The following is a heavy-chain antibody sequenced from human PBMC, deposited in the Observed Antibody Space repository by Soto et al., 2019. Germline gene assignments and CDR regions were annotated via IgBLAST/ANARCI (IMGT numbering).Heavy chain of an antibody. CDR2: IRSKANSYAT. CDR1: GFTFSGSA. Sequence: EVQLVESGGGLVQPGGSLKLSCAASGFTFSGSAMHWVRQASGKGLEWVGRIRSKANSYATAYAASVKGRFTISRDDSKNTAYLQMNSMKTEDTAVYYCTSGRDSSGYPRSDYWGQGTLVTVSS. V-gene: IGHV3-73*02. J-gene: IGHJ4*02. D-gene: IGHD3-22*01. CDR3: TSGRDSSGYPRSDY.